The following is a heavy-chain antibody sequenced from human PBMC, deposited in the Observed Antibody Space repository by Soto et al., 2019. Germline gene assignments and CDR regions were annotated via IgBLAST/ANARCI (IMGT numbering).Heavy chain of an antibody. CDR1: GYTLTNYG. D-gene: IGHD5-18*01. Sequence: ASVKVSCKASGYTLTNYGVTWVRQAPGQGLEWLGRVTPYKADTNSAQNLQGRVTMTRDTSTGTAYMELGSLRSEDTAVYYCARGGRIVDTGIGYYYYHAMDVWGQGTTVTVSS. J-gene: IGHJ6*02. CDR3: ARGGRIVDTGIGYYYYHAMDV. CDR2: VTPYKADT. V-gene: IGHV1-18*04.